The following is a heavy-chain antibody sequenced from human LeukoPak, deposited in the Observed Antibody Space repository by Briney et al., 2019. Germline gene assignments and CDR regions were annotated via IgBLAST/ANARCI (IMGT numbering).Heavy chain of an antibody. V-gene: IGHV3-30-3*01. CDR1: GFTFSSYA. CDR3: ARGDYYDKGLDY. CDR2: ISYGGGSK. D-gene: IGHD3-22*01. Sequence: GRSLRLSCAASGFTFSSYAMHWVRQAPGKGLEWVAVISYGGGSKYYADSVKGRFTISRDNSKNTLYLQMNSLRAEDTAVYYCARGDYYDKGLDYWGQGTLVTVSS. J-gene: IGHJ4*02.